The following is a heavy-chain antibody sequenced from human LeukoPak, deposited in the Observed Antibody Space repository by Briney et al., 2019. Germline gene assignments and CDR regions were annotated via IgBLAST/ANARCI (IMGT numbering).Heavy chain of an antibody. CDR1: GYTFTGYF. V-gene: IGHV1-2*02. D-gene: IGHD3-22*01. J-gene: IGHJ5*02. CDR2: INPNSGGT. Sequence: ASVKVSCKASGYTFTGYFLHWVRQAPGQGLEWMGWINPNSGGTTFAQKFQGRVTMTRDTSISTASMELSRLRSDDTAVYYCARVFNYYDTSGYYTWGQGTLVTVSS. CDR3: ARVFNYYDTSGYYT.